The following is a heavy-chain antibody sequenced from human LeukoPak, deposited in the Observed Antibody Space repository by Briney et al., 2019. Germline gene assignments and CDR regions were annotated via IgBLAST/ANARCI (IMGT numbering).Heavy chain of an antibody. V-gene: IGHV5-51*01. Sequence: GESLKISCKGSGYSFTSYWIGWVRQMPGKGLEWMGIIYPGDSDTRYSPSFQGQVTISADKSISTAYLQWSSLKASDTAMYYCASFPSYSGSYHHEMYFDYWGQGTLVTVSS. CDR3: ASFPSYSGSYHHEMYFDY. D-gene: IGHD1-26*01. CDR1: GYSFTSYW. J-gene: IGHJ4*02. CDR2: IYPGDSDT.